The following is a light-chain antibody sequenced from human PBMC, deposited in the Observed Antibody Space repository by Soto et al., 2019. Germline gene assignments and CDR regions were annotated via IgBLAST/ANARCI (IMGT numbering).Light chain of an antibody. CDR3: QQSYSTPWK. J-gene: IGKJ1*01. Sequence: DIQMTQSPSSLSASVGYRVTITCRASQSISSYLNWYQQKPGKAPKLLIYAASSLQSGVPSRFSGSGSGTDFTLTISSLQPEDFATYYCQQSYSTPWKFGQGTKVDIK. V-gene: IGKV1-39*01. CDR1: QSISSY. CDR2: AAS.